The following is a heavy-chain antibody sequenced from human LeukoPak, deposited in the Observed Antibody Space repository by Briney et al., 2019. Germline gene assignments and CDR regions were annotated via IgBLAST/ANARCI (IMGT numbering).Heavy chain of an antibody. CDR2: INDSGTI. J-gene: IGHJ6*03. V-gene: IGHV4-34*01. CDR3: ARRWNYGRNYYIDV. D-gene: IGHD1-7*01. CDR1: GGSFSNYY. Sequence: SETLSLTCAVYGGSFSNYYWSWIPQPPGKGLEWIGEINDSGTINYNPSLMSRVTISVDKSKNQFSLKLSSVTAADTAVYYCARRWNYGRNYYIDVWGKGATVSVSS.